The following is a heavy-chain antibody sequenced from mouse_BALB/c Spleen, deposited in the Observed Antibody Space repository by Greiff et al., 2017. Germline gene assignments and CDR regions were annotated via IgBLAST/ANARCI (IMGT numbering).Heavy chain of an antibody. CDR1: GYTFTDYA. CDR3: ARGAGEYAMDY. J-gene: IGHJ4*01. V-gene: IGHV1S137*01. Sequence: VKLMESGAELVRPGVSVKISCKGSGYTFTDYAMHWVKQSHAKSLEWIGVISTYYGDASYNQKFKGKATMTVDKSSSTAYMELARLTSEDSAIYYCARGAGEYAMDYWGQGTSVTVSS. CDR2: ISTYYGDA. D-gene: IGHD6-1*01.